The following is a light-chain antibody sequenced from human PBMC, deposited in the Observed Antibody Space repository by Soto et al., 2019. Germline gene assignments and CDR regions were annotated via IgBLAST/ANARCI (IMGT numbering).Light chain of an antibody. CDR3: QQYATRPWT. J-gene: IGKJ1*01. CDR1: QSVSGSY. Sequence: EIVLTQSPGTLSLSPGERATLSCRARQSVSGSYLAWHQQKPGQSPRLLIYDASSRATGIPDRFSGSGSGTDFTLTISRLEPEDFAVYYCQQYATRPWTFGQGTKVESK. V-gene: IGKV3-20*01. CDR2: DAS.